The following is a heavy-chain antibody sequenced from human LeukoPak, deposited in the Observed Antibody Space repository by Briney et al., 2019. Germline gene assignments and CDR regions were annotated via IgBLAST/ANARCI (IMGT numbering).Heavy chain of an antibody. D-gene: IGHD1-26*01. CDR1: GFTFSSYW. J-gene: IGHJ5*02. V-gene: IGHV3-7*01. CDR2: IKQDGSEK. CDR3: ARGGGVGATRGATFDP. Sequence: GGSLRLSCAAAGFTFSSYWMSWVRQAPGKGLEWVANIKQDGSEKYYVDSVKGRFTISRDNAKNSLYLQMNSLRAEDTAVYYCARGGGVGATRGATFDPWGQGTLVTVSS.